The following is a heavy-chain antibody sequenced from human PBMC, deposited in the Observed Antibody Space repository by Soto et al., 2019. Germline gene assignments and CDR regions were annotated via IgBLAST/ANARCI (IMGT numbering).Heavy chain of an antibody. CDR3: PGDLAVSTRPKGY. V-gene: IGHV3-7*03. CDR1: GFTFNSYW. Sequence: EVQLVESGGCLVQPGGSLRLSCAASGFTFNSYWGNWVRQAPGKGLEWVANINQDGSDKYYVDSVKGRFTISRDNVKNSLFLQLNSLRAEDTAIYYCPGDLAVSTRPKGYWGQGTLVTVSS. CDR2: INQDGSDK. J-gene: IGHJ4*02. D-gene: IGHD6-6*01.